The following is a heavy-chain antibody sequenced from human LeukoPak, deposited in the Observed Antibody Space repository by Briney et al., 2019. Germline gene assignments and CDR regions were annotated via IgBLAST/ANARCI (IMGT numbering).Heavy chain of an antibody. Sequence: PGGSLRLSCAVSGFTLSAYWMTWVRQAPGKGLEWVANIKQDESEKYYVDSVKGRFTISRDNAKNSLYLQMNSLRAEDTAVYYCARDQWGPDVWGKGTTVTVSS. D-gene: IGHD2-8*01. CDR3: ARDQWGPDV. J-gene: IGHJ6*04. V-gene: IGHV3-7*03. CDR2: IKQDESEK. CDR1: GFTLSAYW.